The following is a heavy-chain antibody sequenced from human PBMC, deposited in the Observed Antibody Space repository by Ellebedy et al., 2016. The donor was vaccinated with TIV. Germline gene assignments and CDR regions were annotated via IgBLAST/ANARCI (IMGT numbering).Heavy chain of an antibody. J-gene: IGHJ4*02. CDR2: IYRDGRT. D-gene: IGHD6-13*01. CDR1: GFPISSGYF. Sequence: MPSETLSLTCTVSGFPISSGYFWGWIRQPPGKGLEWIATIYRDGRTWYNPSLRSRVTMSVDTSNNQFSLNLNSVSVVDTAVYYCARVREADGNDYWGQGILVTVSS. V-gene: IGHV4-38-2*02. CDR3: ARVREADGNDY.